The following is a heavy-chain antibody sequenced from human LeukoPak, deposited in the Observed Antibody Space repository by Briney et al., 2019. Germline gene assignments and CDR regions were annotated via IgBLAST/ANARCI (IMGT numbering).Heavy chain of an antibody. CDR2: INKDGSEI. CDR1: GFTLSDYW. J-gene: IGHJ4*02. Sequence: GGSLRLSCAVSGFTLSDYWMRWVRQAPGKGLEWVAAINKDGSEIQYVNSMKGRFTISRDNARNSVYLQMTSLGAEDTAVYYCATYTQHFGAPGGADYWGLGTLVTVSS. V-gene: IGHV3-7*01. CDR3: ATYTQHFGAPGGADY. D-gene: IGHD2-8*02.